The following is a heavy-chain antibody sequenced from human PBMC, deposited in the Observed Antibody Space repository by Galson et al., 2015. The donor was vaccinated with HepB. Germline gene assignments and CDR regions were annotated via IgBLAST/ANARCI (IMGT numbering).Heavy chain of an antibody. V-gene: IGHV1-69*04. Sequence: SVKVSCKASGGTFSSYAISWVRQAPGQGLEWMGRIIPILGIANYAQKFQGRVTITADKSTSTAYMELSSLRSEDTAVYYCATVGGSGPVDYWGQGTLVTVSS. D-gene: IGHD3-10*01. CDR3: ATVGGSGPVDY. CDR1: GGTFSSYA. CDR2: IIPILGIA. J-gene: IGHJ4*02.